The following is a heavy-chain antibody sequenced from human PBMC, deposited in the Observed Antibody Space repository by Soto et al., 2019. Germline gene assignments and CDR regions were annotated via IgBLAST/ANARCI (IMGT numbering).Heavy chain of an antibody. CDR3: THSSDYDLLTFDL. Sequence: QITLKESGPTLVRPAQTLTLTCDLSGISLSTYHKGVAWIPQPPGKALDWLALIYWDDDKRYSPSLKYRLDISQDTSSNQVGLTITNMDPGDTATYFCTHSSDYDLLTFDLWGPGTLDTVSS. D-gene: IGHD6-25*01. J-gene: IGHJ4*02. CDR2: IYWDDDK. V-gene: IGHV2-5*02. CDR1: GISLSTYHKG.